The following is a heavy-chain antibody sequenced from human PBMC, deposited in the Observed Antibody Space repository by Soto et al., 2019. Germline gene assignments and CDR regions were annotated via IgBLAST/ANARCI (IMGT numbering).Heavy chain of an antibody. CDR1: GYTFTGYY. CDR2: INPNSGGT. J-gene: IGHJ6*02. V-gene: IGHV1-2*04. Sequence: ASVKVSCKAAGYTFTGYYMHWVRQAPGQGLEWMGWINPNSGGTNYAQKFQGWVTMTRDTSISTAYMELSRLRSDDTAVYYCARDPGIVATMNYYGMDVWGQGTTVTVSS. CDR3: ARDPGIVATMNYYGMDV. D-gene: IGHD5-12*01.